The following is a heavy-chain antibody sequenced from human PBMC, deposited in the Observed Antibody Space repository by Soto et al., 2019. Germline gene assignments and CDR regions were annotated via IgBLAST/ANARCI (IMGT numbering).Heavy chain of an antibody. CDR1: GFTFSSYG. D-gene: IGHD6-6*01. V-gene: IGHV3-30*18. CDR2: ISYDGSNK. Sequence: QVRLVESGGGVVQPGRSLRLSCAASGFTFSSYGMHWVRQAPGKGLEWVAVISYDGSNKYYADSVKGRFTISRDNSKNTLYLQMNSLRAEDTAVYYCAKGGDSSSSRPYYYYGMDVWGQGTTVTVSS. J-gene: IGHJ6*02. CDR3: AKGGDSSSSRPYYYYGMDV.